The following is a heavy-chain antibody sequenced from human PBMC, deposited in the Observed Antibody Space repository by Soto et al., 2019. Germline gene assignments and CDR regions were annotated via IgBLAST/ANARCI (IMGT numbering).Heavy chain of an antibody. CDR2: IWYDGSNK. CDR1: GFTFSSYG. D-gene: IGHD4-17*01. V-gene: IGHV3-33*01. CDR3: ARDGRYGDYGLFGYFDL. Sequence: QVQLVESGGGVVQPGRSLRLSCAASGFTFSSYGMHWVRQAPGKGLEWVAVIWYDGSNKYYADSVKGRFTISRDNSKNTLYLQMNSLGAEDTAVYYCARDGRYGDYGLFGYFDLWGRGTLVTVSS. J-gene: IGHJ2*01.